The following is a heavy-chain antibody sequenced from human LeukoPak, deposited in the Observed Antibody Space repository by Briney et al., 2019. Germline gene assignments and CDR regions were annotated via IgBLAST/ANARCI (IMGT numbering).Heavy chain of an antibody. Sequence: PSETLSLTCTVSGYSISSGYYWGWIRQPPGKGLGWIGSIYHSGSTYYNPSLKSRVTISVDTSKNQFSLKLSSVTAADTAVYYCARVVRRGYYPWYFDYWGQGTLVTVSS. CDR1: GYSISSGYY. V-gene: IGHV4-38-2*02. J-gene: IGHJ4*02. CDR2: IYHSGST. D-gene: IGHD3-22*01. CDR3: ARVVRRGYYPWYFDY.